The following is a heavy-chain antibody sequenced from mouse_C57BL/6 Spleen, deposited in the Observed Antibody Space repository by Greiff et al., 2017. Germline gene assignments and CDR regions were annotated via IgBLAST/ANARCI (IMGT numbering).Heavy chain of an antibody. J-gene: IGHJ4*01. CDR2: IYPRSGNT. Sequence: VKVVESGAELARPGASVKLSCKASGYTFTSYGISWVKQRTGQGLEWIGEIYPRSGNTYYNEKFKGKATLTADKSSSTAYMELRSLTSEDSAVYFCARGGTTDQGAMDYWGQGTSVTVSS. CDR1: GYTFTSYG. V-gene: IGHV1-81*01. D-gene: IGHD1-1*01. CDR3: ARGGTTDQGAMDY.